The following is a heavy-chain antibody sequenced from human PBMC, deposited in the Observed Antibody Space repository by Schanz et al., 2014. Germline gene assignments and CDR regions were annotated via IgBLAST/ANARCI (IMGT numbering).Heavy chain of an antibody. Sequence: EGQLLESGGGLIQPGGSLRLSCAASGFSIRNHDMHWVRQATGAGLEWVSAIGTAGDTFYLDSVKGRFTISRENAKNSLYLQMNSLRAGDTAVYYCARDSRPNYDFLTAYYSIDYWGQGTLVTVSS. V-gene: IGHV3-13*04. CDR1: GFSIRNHD. J-gene: IGHJ4*02. CDR3: ARDSRPNYDFLTAYYSIDY. CDR2: IGTAGDT. D-gene: IGHD3-9*01.